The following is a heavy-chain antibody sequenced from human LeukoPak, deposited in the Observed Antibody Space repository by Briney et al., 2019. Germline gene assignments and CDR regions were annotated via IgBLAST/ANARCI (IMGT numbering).Heavy chain of an antibody. J-gene: IGHJ3*02. Sequence: ASVKVSCKASGYTFTSYGISWVRQAPGQGLEWMGWISAYNGNTNYAQKLQGRVTMTTDTSTSTAYMELGSLRSDDTAVYYCADGSNYYDSSGYYAFDIWGQGTMVTVSS. CDR2: ISAYNGNT. D-gene: IGHD3-22*01. V-gene: IGHV1-18*01. CDR3: ADGSNYYDSSGYYAFDI. CDR1: GYTFTSYG.